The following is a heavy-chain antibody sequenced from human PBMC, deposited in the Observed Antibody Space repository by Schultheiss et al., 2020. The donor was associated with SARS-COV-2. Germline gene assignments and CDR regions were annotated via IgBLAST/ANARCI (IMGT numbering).Heavy chain of an antibody. CDR1: GGSISSYY. V-gene: IGHV4-59*08. CDR2: IYYSGST. J-gene: IGHJ6*03. CDR3: ARVSSILTGYSYYYYMDV. Sequence: SETLSLTCTVSGGSISSYYWSWIRQPPGKGLEWIGYIYYSGSTNYNPSLKSRVTISVDTSKNQFSLKLSSVTAADTAVYYCARVSSILTGYSYYYYMDVWGKGTTVTVSS. D-gene: IGHD3-9*01.